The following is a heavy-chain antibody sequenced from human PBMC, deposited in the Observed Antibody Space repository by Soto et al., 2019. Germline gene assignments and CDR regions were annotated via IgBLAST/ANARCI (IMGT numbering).Heavy chain of an antibody. CDR1: GFTFSSYA. D-gene: IGHD3-16*01. CDR2: ISGSGGST. CDR3: ANTRFNARADYVYSGAHFDI. V-gene: IGHV3-23*01. Sequence: GGSLRLSCAASGFTFSSYAMSWVRQAPGKGLEWVSAISGSGGSTYYADSVKGRFTISRDNSKNTLYLQMNSLRAEDTAVYYCANTRFNARADYVYSGAHFDIWGQGTMVTVSS. J-gene: IGHJ3*02.